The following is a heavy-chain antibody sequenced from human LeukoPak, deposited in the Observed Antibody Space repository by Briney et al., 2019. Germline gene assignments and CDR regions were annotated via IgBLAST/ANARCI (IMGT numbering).Heavy chain of an antibody. CDR1: GVTVSNNY. CDR2: IYSGGST. CDR3: ARTSIAAREADY. V-gene: IGHV3-66*01. Sequence: GGSLRLSCAASGVTVSNNYMSWVRQAPGKGLEWVSVIYSGGSTYYADSVKGRFTISRDNSKNTLNLQMNSLRAEDTAVYYCARTSIAAREADYWGQGTLVTVSS. J-gene: IGHJ4*02. D-gene: IGHD6-6*01.